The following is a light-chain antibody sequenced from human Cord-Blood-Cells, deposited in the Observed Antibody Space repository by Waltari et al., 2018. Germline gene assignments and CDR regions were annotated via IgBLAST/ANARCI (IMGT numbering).Light chain of an antibody. CDR2: AAS. CDR3: QQYYSFPWT. V-gene: IGKV1D-8*01. J-gene: IGKJ1*01. CDR1: QGVSSY. Sequence: VIWMSQSPSSLSASTEDRAPPSCRMSQGVSSYFAWYQQKPGKAPELLIYAASTLQSGVPSRFSGSGSGTDFTLTISCLQSEDFATYYCQQYYSFPWTFGQGTKVEIK.